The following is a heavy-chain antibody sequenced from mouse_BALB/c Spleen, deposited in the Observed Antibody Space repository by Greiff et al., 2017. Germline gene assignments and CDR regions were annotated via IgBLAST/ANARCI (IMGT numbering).Heavy chain of an antibody. J-gene: IGHJ3*01. CDR3: ARGVYGNYAFAY. V-gene: IGHV1-9*01. CDR1: GYTFSSYW. D-gene: IGHD2-1*01. CDR2: ILPGSGST. Sequence: QVQLKQSGAELMKPGASVKISCKATGYTFSSYWIEWVKQRPGHGLEWIGEILPGSGSTNYNEKFKGKATFTADTSSNTAYMQLSSLTSEDSAVYYCARGVYGNYAFAYWGQGTLVTVSA.